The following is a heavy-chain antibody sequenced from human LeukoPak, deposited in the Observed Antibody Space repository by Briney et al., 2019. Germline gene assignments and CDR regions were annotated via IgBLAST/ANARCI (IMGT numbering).Heavy chain of an antibody. CDR2: IYYRGGT. J-gene: IGHJ4*02. CDR3: ARTSSSFYNFFDY. Sequence: SETLSLTCTVSGGSISGYYWTWIRQPPGKGLEWIGYIYYRGGTNYNPSLKSRVPISVDTSENQFSLKLSSVTAADTAVYYCARTSSSFYNFFDYWGQGTLVTVSS. CDR1: GGSISGYY. V-gene: IGHV4-59*01. D-gene: IGHD6-13*01.